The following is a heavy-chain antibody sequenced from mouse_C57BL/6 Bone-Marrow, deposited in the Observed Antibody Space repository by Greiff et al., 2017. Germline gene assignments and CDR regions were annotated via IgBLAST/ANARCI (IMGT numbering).Heavy chain of an antibody. D-gene: IGHD1-1*01. CDR2: ISNLAYSI. CDR3: ARQPSTTVVATDWYVDV. CDR1: GFTFSDYG. J-gene: IGHJ1*03. Sequence: EVQGVESGGGLVQPGGSLKLSCAASGFTFSDYGMAWVRQAPRKGPEWVAFISNLAYSIYYADTVTGRFTISRENAKNTLYLEMSSLRSEDTAMYYCARQPSTTVVATDWYVDVWGTGTTVTVSS. V-gene: IGHV5-15*01.